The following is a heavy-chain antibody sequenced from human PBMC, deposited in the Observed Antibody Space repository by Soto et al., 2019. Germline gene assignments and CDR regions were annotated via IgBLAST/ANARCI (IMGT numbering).Heavy chain of an antibody. CDR1: GFTFRSYA. D-gene: IGHD2-21*01. J-gene: IGHJ6*02. Sequence: QVQLVESGGGVVQPGRSLRLSCAASGFTFRSYAMHWVRQAPGKGLECVAVISYDGGNKFYRDYVKGRFTISRDNFRNTLSLKINSLRYEDTAVYYCARGDREDIAVVIGVRPGEYGVDVWGQGTTVTVSS. CDR2: ISYDGGNK. CDR3: ARGDREDIAVVIGVRPGEYGVDV. V-gene: IGHV3-30-3*01.